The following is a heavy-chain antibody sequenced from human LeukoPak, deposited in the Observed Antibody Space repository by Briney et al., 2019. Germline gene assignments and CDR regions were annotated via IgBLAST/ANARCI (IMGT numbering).Heavy chain of an antibody. D-gene: IGHD4-17*01. J-gene: IGHJ5*02. CDR1: GFTFSSYG. Sequence: PGGSLRLSCAASGFTFSSYGMHWVRQAPGEGLEWVAVIWYDGSNKYYADSVKGRFTISRDNSKNTLYLQMNSLRAEDTAVYYCARDGVRYGDYEWFDPWGQGTLVTVSS. V-gene: IGHV3-33*01. CDR2: IWYDGSNK. CDR3: ARDGVRYGDYEWFDP.